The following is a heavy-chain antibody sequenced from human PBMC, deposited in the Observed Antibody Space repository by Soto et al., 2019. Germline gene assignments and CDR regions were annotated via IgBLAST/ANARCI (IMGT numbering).Heavy chain of an antibody. CDR2: LYWNDDQ. Sequence: QITLKESGPTLVKPTQTLTLTCTFSGFSLSTSGLGVAWIRQPPGKALEWLAMLYWNDDQRYNPSLRSRLTIAKAPSNPQVLLTRAHVDPGDTAPYYRAPRTSSFHSGAKGTLASAPS. V-gene: IGHV2-5*01. CDR1: GFSLSTSGLG. CDR3: APRTSSFHS. J-gene: IGHJ4*02.